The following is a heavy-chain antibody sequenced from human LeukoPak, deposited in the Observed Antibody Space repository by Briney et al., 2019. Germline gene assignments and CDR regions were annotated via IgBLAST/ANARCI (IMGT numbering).Heavy chain of an antibody. D-gene: IGHD6-13*01. CDR1: GGSISSSNW. Sequence: GTLSLTCAVSGGSISSSNWWSWVRQPPGKGLEWIGEIYHSGSTNYNPSLKSRVTISVDKSKNQFSLKLSSVTAADTAVYYCASLLEDSSSWYQEDWGQGTPVTVSS. CDR2: IYHSGST. CDR3: ASLLEDSSSWYQED. J-gene: IGHJ4*02. V-gene: IGHV4-4*02.